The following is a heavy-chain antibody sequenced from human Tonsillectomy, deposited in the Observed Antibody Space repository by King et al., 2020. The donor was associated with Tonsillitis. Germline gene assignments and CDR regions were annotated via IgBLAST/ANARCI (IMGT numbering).Heavy chain of an antibody. J-gene: IGHJ5*02. Sequence: QLVQSGAEVKKPGASVKVSCKASGYTFTSYDINWVRQATGQGLEWMGWMNPNSGNTGYAQKFQGRVTMTRNISINTAYMELSSLRSEDTAVYYCAGENYDSSCFNWFDPWGQGWLVTVSS. D-gene: IGHD3-22*01. V-gene: IGHV1-8*01. CDR3: AGENYDSSCFNWFDP. CDR2: MNPNSGNT. CDR1: GYTFTSYD.